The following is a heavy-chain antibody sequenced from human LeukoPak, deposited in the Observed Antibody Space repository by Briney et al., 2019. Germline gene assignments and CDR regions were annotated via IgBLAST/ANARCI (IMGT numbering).Heavy chain of an antibody. J-gene: IGHJ4*02. CDR2: TYYSGST. CDR1: GGSISSYY. V-gene: IGHV4-59*01. Sequence: SETLSLTCTVSGGSISSYYWSWIRQPPGKGLEWIGYTYYSGSTNYNPSLKSRVTISVDTSKNQFSLKLSSVTAADTAVYYCARVGVAAAGTQYYFDYWGQGTLVTVSS. D-gene: IGHD6-13*01. CDR3: ARVGVAAAGTQYYFDY.